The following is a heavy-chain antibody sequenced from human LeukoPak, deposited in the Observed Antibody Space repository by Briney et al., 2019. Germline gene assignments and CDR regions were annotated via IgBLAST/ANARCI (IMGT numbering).Heavy chain of an antibody. CDR2: IYSSGST. CDR1: GGSISSYY. D-gene: IGHD1-26*01. J-gene: IGHJ5*02. Sequence: PSETLSLTCTVSGGSISSYYWSWIRQPPGKGLEWIGNIYSSGSTNYNPSLESRVTISIDTSKNQFSLKLSSVTAADTAVYYCARVPSKWDNWFDPWGQGTLVTVSS. CDR3: ARVPSKWDNWFDP. V-gene: IGHV4-59*12.